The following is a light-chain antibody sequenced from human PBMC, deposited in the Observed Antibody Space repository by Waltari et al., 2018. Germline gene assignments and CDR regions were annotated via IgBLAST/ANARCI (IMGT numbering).Light chain of an antibody. J-gene: IGLJ2*01. CDR3: TSYISGTTLVI. CDR1: SSDLTGYNY. CDR2: EVS. V-gene: IGLV2-14*01. Sequence: QSALTQPASVSGSPGQSITISCTGISSDLTGYNYVPWYQKYPGKAPKLIIYEVSNRPSGVSNRFSGSKSGNTASLSISGLQAEDEADYYCTSYISGTTLVIFGGGTKLTVL.